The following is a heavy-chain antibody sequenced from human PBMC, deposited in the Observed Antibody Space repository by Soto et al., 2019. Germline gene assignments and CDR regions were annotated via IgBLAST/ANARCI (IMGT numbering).Heavy chain of an antibody. Sequence: GFTFTSSAVQWVRQARGQRLEWIGWIVVGSGNTNYAQKFQERVTITRDMSTSTAYMELSSLRSEDTAVYYCAADPGGSGWYPGVYYYYGMDVWGQGTTVTVSS. V-gene: IGHV1-58*01. CDR3: AADPGGSGWYPGVYYYYGMDV. D-gene: IGHD6-19*01. CDR1: GFTFTSSA. CDR2: IVVGSGNT. J-gene: IGHJ6*02.